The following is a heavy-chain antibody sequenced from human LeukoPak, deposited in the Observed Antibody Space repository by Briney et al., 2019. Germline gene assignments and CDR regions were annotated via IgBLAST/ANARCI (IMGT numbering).Heavy chain of an antibody. V-gene: IGHV3-NL1*01. CDR2: IYSGGST. J-gene: IGHJ4*02. Sequence: AGGSLRLSCAASGFTFNNYGMHWVRQAPGKGLEWVSVIYSGGSTYYADSVKGRFTISRDNSKNTLYLQMNSLRAEDTAVYYCASGGGQYSYGSFDYWGQGTLVTVSS. D-gene: IGHD5-18*01. CDR1: GFTFNNYG. CDR3: ASGGGQYSYGSFDY.